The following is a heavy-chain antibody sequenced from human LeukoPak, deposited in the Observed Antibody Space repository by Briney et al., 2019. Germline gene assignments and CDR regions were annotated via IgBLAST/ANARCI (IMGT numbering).Heavy chain of an antibody. Sequence: PSETLSLTCTVSGGSISSHYWSWIRQPPGKGLEWIGYIYYSGSTNYNPSLKSRVTISVDTSKNQFSLKLSSVTAADTAVYYCARRSYGVAFDIWGQGTMVTVSS. CDR2: IYYSGST. D-gene: IGHD4-17*01. V-gene: IGHV4-59*08. J-gene: IGHJ3*02. CDR1: GGSISSHY. CDR3: ARRSYGVAFDI.